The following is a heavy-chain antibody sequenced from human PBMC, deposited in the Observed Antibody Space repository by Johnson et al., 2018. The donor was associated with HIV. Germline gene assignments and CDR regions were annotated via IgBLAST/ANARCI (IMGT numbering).Heavy chain of an antibody. V-gene: IGHV3-30*04. J-gene: IGHJ3*02. Sequence: QVQLVESGGGVVQPGRSLRLSCAASGFTFSSYAMHWVRQAPGKGLEWVAVISYDGSNKYYADSVKGRFTISRDNSKSTLYLQMNSLRAEDTAVYYCARDRGAARDAFDIWGQGTMVTVSS. CDR2: ISYDGSNK. D-gene: IGHD6-6*01. CDR3: ARDRGAARDAFDI. CDR1: GFTFSSYA.